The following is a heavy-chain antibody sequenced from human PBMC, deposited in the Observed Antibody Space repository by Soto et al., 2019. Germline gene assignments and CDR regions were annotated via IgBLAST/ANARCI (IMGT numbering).Heavy chain of an antibody. CDR2: MNPNSGNA. J-gene: IGHJ5*02. D-gene: IGHD2-15*01. CDR3: ARGASNAYSHWFDP. V-gene: IGHV1-8*01. Sequence: ASVKVSCKATGYSFTRHYINWLRQAAGQGLEWMGWMNPNSGNAVYAQKFQGRVTMTMNTSITTAYIEVTSLKSEDTAVYFCARGASNAYSHWFDPWGQGNLVTLSS. CDR1: GYSFTRHY.